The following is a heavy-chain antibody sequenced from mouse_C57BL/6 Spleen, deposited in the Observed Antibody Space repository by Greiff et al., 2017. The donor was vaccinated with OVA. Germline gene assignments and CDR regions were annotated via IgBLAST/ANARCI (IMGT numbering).Heavy chain of an antibody. CDR2: IYPGDGDT. Sequence: VQLVESGPELVKPGASVKISCKASGYAFSSSWMNWVKQRPGKGLEWIGRIYPGDGDTNYNGKFKGKATLTADKSSSTAYMQLSSLTSEDSAVYFCARRGNNYYFDYWGQGTTLTVSS. CDR1: GYAFSSSW. J-gene: IGHJ2*01. V-gene: IGHV1-82*01. D-gene: IGHD1-3*01. CDR3: ARRGNNYYFDY.